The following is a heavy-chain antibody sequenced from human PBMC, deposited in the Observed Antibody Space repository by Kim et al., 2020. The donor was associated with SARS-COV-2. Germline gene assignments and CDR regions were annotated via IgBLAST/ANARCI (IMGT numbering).Heavy chain of an antibody. V-gene: IGHV3-33*01. D-gene: IGHD5-18*01. CDR3: ASELNRYSYGLFDY. J-gene: IGHJ4*02. Sequence: YAASVKGRFTISRDNSKNTLYLQMNSLRAEDTAVYYCASELNRYSYGLFDYWGQGTLVTVSS.